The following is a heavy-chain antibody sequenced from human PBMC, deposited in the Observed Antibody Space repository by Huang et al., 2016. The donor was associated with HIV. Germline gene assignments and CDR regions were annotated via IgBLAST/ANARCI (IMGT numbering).Heavy chain of an antibody. CDR2: ITSSSGSI. Sequence: EVQLMESGGGLVQPGGSLRLSCAASGFTFSTYNMNWVRQAPGNGLEWVSYITSSSGSIYYADSGKGRFTISRDNAKNSLYLQMNSLRAEDTAVYYCARFGSYYYGSGSYLDAFDIWGQGTMVTVSS. J-gene: IGHJ3*02. V-gene: IGHV3-48*01. CDR1: GFTFSTYN. D-gene: IGHD3-10*01. CDR3: ARFGSYYYGSGSYLDAFDI.